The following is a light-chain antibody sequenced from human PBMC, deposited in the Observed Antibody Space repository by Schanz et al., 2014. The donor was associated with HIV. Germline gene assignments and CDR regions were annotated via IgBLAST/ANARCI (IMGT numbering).Light chain of an antibody. J-gene: IGKJ2*01. CDR2: GAS. Sequence: ERVMTQSPATLSVSPGERVTLSCRASQSVSSNFAWYQQKSGQAPRLLIYGASTRATGIPARFSGSGSGTEFTLTISGLQSEDFALYYCQQYSDWPPSTFGQGTKVEIK. V-gene: IGKV3-15*01. CDR3: QQYSDWPPST. CDR1: QSVSSN.